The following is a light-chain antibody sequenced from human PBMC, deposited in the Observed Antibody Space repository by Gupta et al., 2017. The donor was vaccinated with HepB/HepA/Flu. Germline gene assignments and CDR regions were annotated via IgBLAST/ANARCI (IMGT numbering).Light chain of an antibody. Sequence: EVVLTQSPGTLSLSPGERATLSCTASQNIDSRFFLWYQQKPGQAPRLLLYGGFTRATAIPDRFSGSGSGTDFTLTISRGEPEDFAVYYCHQDDSSPWTFGQGTKVDIK. CDR2: GGF. CDR3: HQDDSSPWT. CDR1: QNIDSRF. J-gene: IGKJ1*01. V-gene: IGKV3-20*01.